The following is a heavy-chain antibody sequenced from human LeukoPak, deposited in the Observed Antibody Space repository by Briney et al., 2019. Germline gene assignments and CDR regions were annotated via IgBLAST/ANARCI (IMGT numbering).Heavy chain of an antibody. CDR2: INEAGSEK. CDR3: GRWGVEASIDD. CDR1: GFSVSAYW. J-gene: IGHJ4*02. Sequence: PGGSLRLSCAASGFSVSAYWMSWVRQAPGKGLEWVANINEAGSEKPYVDSVKGRFTISRDNAKNSLYLEMNSLRAEDTAVYYCGRWGVEASIDDWGQGTLVIVSS. V-gene: IGHV3-7*01. D-gene: IGHD3-10*01.